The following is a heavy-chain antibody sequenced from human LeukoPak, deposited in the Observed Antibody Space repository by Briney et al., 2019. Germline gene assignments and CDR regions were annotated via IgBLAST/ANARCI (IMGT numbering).Heavy chain of an antibody. V-gene: IGHV3-30-3*01. CDR3: ARVWGVDSGYEYYYYYYGMDV. CDR2: ISYDGSNK. D-gene: IGHD5-12*01. Sequence: PGGSQRLSCAASGFTFSSYAMHWVRQAPGKGLEWVAVISYDGSNKYYADSVKGRFTISRDNSKNTLYLQMNSLRAEDTAVYYCARVWGVDSGYEYYYYYYGMDVWGQGTTVTVSS. J-gene: IGHJ6*02. CDR1: GFTFSSYA.